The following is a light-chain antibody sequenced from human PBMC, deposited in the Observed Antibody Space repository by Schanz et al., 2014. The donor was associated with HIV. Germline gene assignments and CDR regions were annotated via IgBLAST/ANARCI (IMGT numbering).Light chain of an antibody. CDR1: SSDIGNYNL. J-gene: IGLJ1*01. Sequence: QSALTQPASVSGSPGQSITISCTGTSSDIGNYNLVSWFQHHPGEAPKIMIFEVRKRPSGVSNRFSASKSDNTASLTISGLQAEDEADYYCASYTNSATFVFGTATKLTVL. CDR2: EVR. V-gene: IGLV2-14*02. CDR3: ASYTNSATFV.